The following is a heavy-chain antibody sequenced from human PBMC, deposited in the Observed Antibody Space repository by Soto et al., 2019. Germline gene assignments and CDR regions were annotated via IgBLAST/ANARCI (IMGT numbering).Heavy chain of an antibody. V-gene: IGHV3-74*01. Sequence: EVQVVESGGGLVQPGGSLRLSCAASGFTFSDYWMHWVRQVPGKGLVCVSRISGDVSETNYADSVEGRFSISRDNAKKTVFLRMDSLSAEDTAVYYCTIGRVPCGGQDDFASGGQGTLVAVYS. CDR2: ISGDVSET. D-gene: IGHD2-21*01. CDR3: TIGRVPCGGQDDFAS. J-gene: IGHJ4*02. CDR1: GFTFSDYW.